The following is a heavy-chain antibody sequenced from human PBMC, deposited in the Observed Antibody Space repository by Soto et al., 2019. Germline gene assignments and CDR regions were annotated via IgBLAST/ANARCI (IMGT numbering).Heavy chain of an antibody. J-gene: IGHJ4*01. D-gene: IGHD1-26*01. V-gene: IGHV3-30*18. CDR2: ISFDGSNQ. CDR3: VKYETSGSNSRDY. Sequence: PGGSLRLSCAASGFTFSSYGMHWFRQAPGKGLEWVGLISFDGSNQYFADAVKGRFTISRDNSKNTLHLQMNSLRHADTAVYHCVKYETSGSNSRDYWGHGTLVTVSS. CDR1: GFTFSSYG.